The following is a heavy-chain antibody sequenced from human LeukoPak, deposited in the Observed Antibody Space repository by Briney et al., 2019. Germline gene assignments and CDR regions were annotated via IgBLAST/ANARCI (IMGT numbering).Heavy chain of an antibody. CDR1: GFIFSSYW. J-gene: IGHJ4*02. D-gene: IGHD1-1*01. CDR3: ARDEVRWNGFDY. CDR2: IKQDGSEK. V-gene: IGHV3-7*01. Sequence: GGSLRLSCAASGFIFSSYWMSWVRQAPGKGLEWVANIKQDGSEKYYVDSVKGRFTISRDNAKNSLYLQMNSLRAEDTAVYYCARDEVRWNGFDYWGQGTLVTVSS.